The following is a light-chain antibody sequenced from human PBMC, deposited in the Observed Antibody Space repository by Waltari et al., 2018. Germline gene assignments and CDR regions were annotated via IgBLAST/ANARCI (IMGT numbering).Light chain of an antibody. V-gene: IGKV2-28*01. CDR2: LGS. Sequence: DIVMTQSPLSLPVTPGEPASIYCRSSQSLLHSNGYNYLDWYLQKPGQSPQLLIYLGSNRASGVPDRFSGSGSGTDFTLKISRVEAEDVGVYYCMQALQTWTFGQGTKLEIK. J-gene: IGKJ2*01. CDR3: MQALQTWT. CDR1: QSLLHSNGYNY.